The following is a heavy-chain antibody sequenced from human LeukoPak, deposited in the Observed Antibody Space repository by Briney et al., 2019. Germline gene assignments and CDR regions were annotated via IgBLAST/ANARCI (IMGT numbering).Heavy chain of an antibody. Sequence: ASVKVSCKASGGTFSSYAISWVRQAPGQGLEWMGGIIPIFGTANYAQKFQGRVTITADESTSTAYMELSSLRSEDTAVYYCARDPTYNRNDFSPFFDYWGQGTLVTVSS. D-gene: IGHD1-20*01. CDR1: GGTFSSYA. J-gene: IGHJ4*02. CDR2: IIPIFGTA. V-gene: IGHV1-69*13. CDR3: ARDPTYNRNDFSPFFDY.